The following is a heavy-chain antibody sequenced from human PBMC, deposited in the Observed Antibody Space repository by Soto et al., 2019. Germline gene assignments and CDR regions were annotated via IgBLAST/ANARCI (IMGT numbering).Heavy chain of an antibody. Sequence: SETLSRTCTVSGGSVSSGSYYWTWIRQSPGKGLEWIGYVHYSGRTNYNPSLKSRVTVSLDTSKNQFSLKLRSVTAADTAVYYCERDRGPGTTNNCFEPWGQGALVTVSS. D-gene: IGHD1-7*01. CDR3: ERDRGPGTTNNCFEP. CDR2: VHYSGRT. J-gene: IGHJ5*02. V-gene: IGHV4-61*01. CDR1: GGSVSSGSYY.